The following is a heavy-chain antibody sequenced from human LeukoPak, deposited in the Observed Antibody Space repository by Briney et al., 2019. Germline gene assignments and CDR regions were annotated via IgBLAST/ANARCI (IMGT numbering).Heavy chain of an antibody. CDR3: ARGLTDGSWYYYFDY. Sequence: GASVKVSCKASGYTFTGYYMHWVRQAPGQGLEWMGRINPNSGGTNYAQKFQGRVTMTRDTSISTAYMELSRLRSDDTAVYYCARGLTDGSWYYYFDYWGQGTLVTVSS. J-gene: IGHJ4*02. V-gene: IGHV1-2*06. D-gene: IGHD6-13*01. CDR2: INPNSGGT. CDR1: GYTFTGYY.